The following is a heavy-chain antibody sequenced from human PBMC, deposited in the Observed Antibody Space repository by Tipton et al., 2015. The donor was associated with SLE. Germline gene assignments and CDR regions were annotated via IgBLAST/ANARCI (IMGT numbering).Heavy chain of an antibody. D-gene: IGHD5-12*01. CDR2: IYHSGST. V-gene: IGHV4-59*08. CDR1: GGSMSTYY. CDR3: ARRLTRYSGYDYFDY. Sequence: TLSLTCTVSGGSMSTYYWSWIRQPPGKGLERIGYIYHSGSTNYNPSLKSRVTISVDTSKNQFSLKLSSVTAADTAVYYCARRLTRYSGYDYFDYWGQGTPVTVSS. J-gene: IGHJ4*02.